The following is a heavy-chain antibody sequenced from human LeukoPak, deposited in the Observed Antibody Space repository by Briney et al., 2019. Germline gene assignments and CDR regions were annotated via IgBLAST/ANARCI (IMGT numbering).Heavy chain of an antibody. J-gene: IGHJ3*02. CDR3: AKISPLDYGGKPWALDI. CDR1: GFTFSGYA. V-gene: IGHV3-23*01. D-gene: IGHD4-23*01. Sequence: PGGSLRLSCAASGFTFSGYAMSWVRQTPGKGLEWVSGIDPSGGGTYYADSVKGRFTISRDNSKNTLYLQMNSLRAEDTTAYYCAKISPLDYGGKPWALDIWGRGTIVTVSS. CDR2: IDPSGGGT.